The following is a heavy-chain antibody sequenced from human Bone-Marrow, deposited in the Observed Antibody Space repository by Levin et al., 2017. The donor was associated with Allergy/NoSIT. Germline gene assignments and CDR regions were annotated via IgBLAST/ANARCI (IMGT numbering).Heavy chain of an antibody. CDR3: ARSYWYYYYGMDV. CDR1: GYTFTGYY. Sequence: GESLKISCKASGYTFTGYYMHWVRQAPGQGLEWMGWINPNSGGTNYAQKFQGRVTMTRDTSISTAYMELSRLISDDTAVYYCARSYWYYYYGMDVWGQGTTVTVSS. CDR2: INPNSGGT. V-gene: IGHV1-2*02. J-gene: IGHJ6*02. D-gene: IGHD1-26*01.